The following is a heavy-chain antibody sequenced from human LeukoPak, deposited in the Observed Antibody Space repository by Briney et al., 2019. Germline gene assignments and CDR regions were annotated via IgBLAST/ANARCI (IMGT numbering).Heavy chain of an antibody. J-gene: IGHJ4*02. CDR1: GFTFSDYN. CDR2: IRQDGSEK. V-gene: IGHV3-7*01. Sequence: PGGSLRLSCAASGFTFSDYNKNWVRHAPGKGLEGVANIRQDGSEKYYVDSVKGRFTISRENAKNSLYLQMNRLRAEDTAVYYCARIRTSYYFDYWGQGTLVTVSS. D-gene: IGHD3-10*01. CDR3: ARIRTSYYFDY.